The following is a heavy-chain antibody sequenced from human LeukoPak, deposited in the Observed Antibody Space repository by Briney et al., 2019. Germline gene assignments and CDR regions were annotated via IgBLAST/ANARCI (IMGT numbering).Heavy chain of an antibody. Sequence: PSETLSLTCTVSGDSISRSNYYWGWIRQPPGKGLEWIGSIYYRRRDDYNPSLKSRVTISVDTSKNQLSLNLSSVTAADTAVYPWARLVPPYGSGSPHPHPFDSWGQGTLVIVSS. V-gene: IGHV4-39*01. CDR2: IYYRRRD. J-gene: IGHJ4*02. CDR1: GDSISRSNYY. CDR3: ARLVPPYGSGSPHPHPFDS. D-gene: IGHD3-10*01.